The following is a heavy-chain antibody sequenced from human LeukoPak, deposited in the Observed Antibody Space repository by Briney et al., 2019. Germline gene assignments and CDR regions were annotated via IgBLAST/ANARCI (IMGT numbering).Heavy chain of an antibody. J-gene: IGHJ4*02. D-gene: IGHD1-26*01. CDR3: ARELLVGATPLRYFDY. CDR1: GGSISSGGYS. CDR2: IYHSGST. Sequence: SETPSLTCAVSGGSISSGGYSWSWIRQPPGKGLEWIGYIYHSGSTYYNPSLKSRVTISVDRSKNQFSLKLSSVTAADTAVYYCARELLVGATPLRYFDYWGQGTLVTVSS. V-gene: IGHV4-30-2*01.